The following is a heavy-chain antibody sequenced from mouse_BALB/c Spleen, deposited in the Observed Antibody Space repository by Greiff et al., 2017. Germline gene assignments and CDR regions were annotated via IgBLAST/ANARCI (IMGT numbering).Heavy chain of an antibody. V-gene: IGHV1S81*02. D-gene: IGHD3-2*02. CDR1: GYTFTSYY. CDR3: TSQAGRAWFAY. Sequence: VQLQQSGAELVKPGASVKLSCKASGYTFTSYYMHWVKQRPGQGLEWIGEINPSNGGTNFNEKFKSKATLTVDKSSSTAYMQLSSLTSEDSAVYCCTSQAGRAWFAYWGQGTLVTVSA. J-gene: IGHJ3*01. CDR2: INPSNGGT.